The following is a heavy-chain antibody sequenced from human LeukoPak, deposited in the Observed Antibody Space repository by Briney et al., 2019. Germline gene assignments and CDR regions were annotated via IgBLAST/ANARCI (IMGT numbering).Heavy chain of an antibody. J-gene: IGHJ3*02. CDR3: ARDLGCCGSTSCPGSFDI. CDR2: IYHSGST. CDR1: GGSISSSNW. D-gene: IGHD2-2*01. Sequence: SETLSLTCAVSGGSISSSNWWSWVRQPPGKGLEWIGEIYHSGSTNYNPSLKSRVTISVDKSKNQFSLKLSSVTAADTAVYYCARDLGCCGSTSCPGSFDIWGQGTMVTVSS. V-gene: IGHV4-4*02.